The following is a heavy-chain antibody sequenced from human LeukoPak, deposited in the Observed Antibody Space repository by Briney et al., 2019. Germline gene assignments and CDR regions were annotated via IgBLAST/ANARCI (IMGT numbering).Heavy chain of an antibody. CDR1: GFTVSSNE. V-gene: IGHV3-38-3*01. J-gene: IGHJ4*02. Sequence: RAGGSLRLSCAASGFTVSSNEMSWVRQAPGKGLEWVSSISGGSTYYADSVKGRFTISRDNSKNTLYLQMNSLRAEDTAVYYCARSSGGYGSGSYYNPLDYWGQGTLVTVSS. CDR2: ISGGST. CDR3: ARSSGGYGSGSYYNPLDY. D-gene: IGHD3-10*01.